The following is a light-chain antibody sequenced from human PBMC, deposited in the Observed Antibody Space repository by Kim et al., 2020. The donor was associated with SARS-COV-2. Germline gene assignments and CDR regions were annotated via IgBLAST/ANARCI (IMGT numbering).Light chain of an antibody. CDR3: QHRSNWLT. CDR1: QGVSSY. J-gene: IGKJ4*01. V-gene: IGKV3-11*01. CDR2: DAS. Sequence: PEEAATPSCGASQGVSSYLAWYQQKPGEAPRLLIYDASSRATSIPGRCGGSGSGTVFPLTISSLEPDDFAVYCYQHRSNWLTFGGGTKVDIK.